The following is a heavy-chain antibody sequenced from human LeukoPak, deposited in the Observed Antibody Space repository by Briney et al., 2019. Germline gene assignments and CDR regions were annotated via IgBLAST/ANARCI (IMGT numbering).Heavy chain of an antibody. V-gene: IGHV4-59*08. Sequence: PSETLSLTCTVSGGSITNNYWSWIRQTPGKGLEWIGYIYYSGTTTYNPSLESRVTISIDTSTNQFSLQLTSVTAADTAVYYCARVTLYFDFSTGNHYYFDSWGQGTLVIVSS. J-gene: IGHJ4*02. D-gene: IGHD3-3*01. CDR2: IYYSGTT. CDR1: GGSITNNY. CDR3: ARVTLYFDFSTGNHYYFDS.